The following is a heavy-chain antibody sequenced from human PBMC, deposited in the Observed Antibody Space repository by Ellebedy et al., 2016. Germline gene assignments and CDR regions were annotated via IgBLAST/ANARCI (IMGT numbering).Heavy chain of an antibody. Sequence: ASVKVSCKASGYTFINNYIHWVRQAPGQGLEWMGIINPSVGSTTYAQNLFGRVSMTRDTSTSTDYMELSSLRSEDTAVYYCAAGNDGGWFDPWGQGTLVTVSS. V-gene: IGHV1-46*04. CDR1: GYTFINNY. CDR3: AAGNDGGWFDP. CDR2: INPSVGST. D-gene: IGHD1-1*01. J-gene: IGHJ5*02.